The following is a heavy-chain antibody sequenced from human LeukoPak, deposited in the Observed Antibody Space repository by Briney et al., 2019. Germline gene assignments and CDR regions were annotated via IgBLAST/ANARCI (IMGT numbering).Heavy chain of an antibody. V-gene: IGHV4-30-4*01. CDR3: ARDAIAAAGSLDY. Sequence: SETLSLTCTVSGGSISSGDYYWSYIRQPPGKGLEWIGYIHYSGSTHYNPSLKSRVTISVDRSKNQFSLKLSSVTAADTAVYYCARDAIAAAGSLDYWGQGTLVTVSS. CDR1: GGSISSGDYY. D-gene: IGHD6-13*01. J-gene: IGHJ4*02. CDR2: IHYSGST.